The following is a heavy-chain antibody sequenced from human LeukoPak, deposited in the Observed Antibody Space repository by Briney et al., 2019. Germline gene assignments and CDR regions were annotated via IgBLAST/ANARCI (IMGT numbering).Heavy chain of an antibody. D-gene: IGHD6-6*01. CDR1: GFTFSSYG. Sequence: AGGSLRLSCAASGFTFSSYGMHWVRQAPGKGLEWVAVISYDGSNIYYADSVKGRFTISRDNSNNTLYLQMNSLRAEDTAVYYCAKDGYSSSSGGFDYWGQGTLVTVSS. CDR3: AKDGYSSSSGGFDY. CDR2: ISYDGSNI. V-gene: IGHV3-30*18. J-gene: IGHJ4*02.